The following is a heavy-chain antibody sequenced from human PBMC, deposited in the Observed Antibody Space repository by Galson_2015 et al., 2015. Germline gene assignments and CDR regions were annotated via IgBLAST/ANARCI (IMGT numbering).Heavy chain of an antibody. CDR1: GDTFTTYY. D-gene: IGHD1-26*01. CDR2: INPSGDST. V-gene: IGHV1-46*01. CDR3: ASSRRVGQSFDI. J-gene: IGHJ3*02. Sequence: SVKVSCKASGDTFTTYYMHWVRQAPGQGLEWMGIINPSGDSTNYTQKFQGRVTMTRDTSTSTVYMELSSLRSEDTAMYYCASSRRVGQSFDIWGQGTMVTVSS.